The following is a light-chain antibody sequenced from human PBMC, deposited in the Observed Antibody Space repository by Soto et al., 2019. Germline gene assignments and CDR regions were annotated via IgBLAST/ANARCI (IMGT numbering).Light chain of an antibody. Sequence: EIVLTHSPSTLSLSPGERATLSCRASQSVANNYLAWYQQRPGQAPRLVIYDASSRATGIPDRFSASGSGTDFTLTISRLEPEDFAVYFCQQYSASPLTFGQGTKVDIK. V-gene: IGKV3-20*01. CDR3: QQYSASPLT. CDR1: QSVANNY. J-gene: IGKJ1*01. CDR2: DAS.